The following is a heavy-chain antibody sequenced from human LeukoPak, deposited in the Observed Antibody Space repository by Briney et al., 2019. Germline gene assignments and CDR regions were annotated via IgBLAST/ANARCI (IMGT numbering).Heavy chain of an antibody. Sequence: PGESLRLSCEASGFTFSSYAMSWVRQAPGKGLERVSGVSGSGGGTYYTDSVKGRFTISRDNSKNTLSLQMNSLRVEDTAVYYCANLRGRGAYACSGASCYSYWGQGTLVTVSS. D-gene: IGHD2-15*01. CDR2: VSGSGGGT. CDR3: ANLRGRGAYACSGASCYSY. CDR1: GFTFSSYA. V-gene: IGHV3-23*01. J-gene: IGHJ4*02.